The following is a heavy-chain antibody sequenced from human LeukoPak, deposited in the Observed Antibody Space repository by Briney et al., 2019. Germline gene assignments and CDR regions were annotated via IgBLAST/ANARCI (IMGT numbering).Heavy chain of an antibody. Sequence: GASLRLSCAASGFTFSSYAMSWVRQAPGKGLEWVSATSGSGGSTYYADSVKGRFTISRDNSKNTLYLQMNSLRAEDTAVYYCAKGRVVVVVAATDYWGQGTLVTVSS. J-gene: IGHJ4*02. CDR2: TSGSGGST. V-gene: IGHV3-23*01. CDR3: AKGRVVVVVAATDY. D-gene: IGHD2-15*01. CDR1: GFTFSSYA.